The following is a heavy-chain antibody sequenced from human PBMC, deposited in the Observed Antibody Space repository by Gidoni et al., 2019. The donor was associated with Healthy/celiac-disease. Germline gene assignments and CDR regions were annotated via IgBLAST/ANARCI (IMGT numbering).Heavy chain of an antibody. J-gene: IGHJ6*02. Sequence: EVQLVAYGGGLVKPGGSLRLSCADSGFTFSNAWMSWVRQAPGKGLEWVGRIKSKTDGGTTDYAAPVKGRFTISRDDSKNTLYLQMNSLKTEDTAVYYCTTAGDDRYYYYYGMDVWGQGTTVTVSS. CDR1: GFTFSNAW. V-gene: IGHV3-15*01. CDR2: IKSKTDGGTT. CDR3: TTAGDDRYYYYYGMDV. D-gene: IGHD3-10*01.